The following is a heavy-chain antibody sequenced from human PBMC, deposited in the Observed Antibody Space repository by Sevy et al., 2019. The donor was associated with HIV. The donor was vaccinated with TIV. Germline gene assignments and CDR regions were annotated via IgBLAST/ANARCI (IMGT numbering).Heavy chain of an antibody. D-gene: IGHD2-2*01. CDR1: GYTFTSYV. J-gene: IGHJ6*02. Sequence: ASLKVSCKASGYTFTSYVMNWVRQAPGQGLEWMGWINTNTGNPTYAQGFTGRFVFSLDTSVSTAYLQISSLKAEDTAVYYCARGECSSSSCYYYYGMDVWGQGATVTVSS. V-gene: IGHV7-4-1*02. CDR2: INTNTGNP. CDR3: ARGECSSSSCYYYYGMDV.